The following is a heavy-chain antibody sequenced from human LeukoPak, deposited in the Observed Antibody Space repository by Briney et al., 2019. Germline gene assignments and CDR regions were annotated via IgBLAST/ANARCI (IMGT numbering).Heavy chain of an antibody. CDR2: IYSGGST. CDR1: GFTFSSYW. CDR3: ARDQGIAAVGGY. Sequence: PGGSLRLSCAASGFTFSSYWMSWVRQAPGKGLEWVSVIYSGGSTYYADSMKGRFTISRDNSKNTLYLQMNSLRAEDTAVYYCARDQGIAAVGGYWGQGTLVTVSS. V-gene: IGHV3-53*01. D-gene: IGHD6-13*01. J-gene: IGHJ4*02.